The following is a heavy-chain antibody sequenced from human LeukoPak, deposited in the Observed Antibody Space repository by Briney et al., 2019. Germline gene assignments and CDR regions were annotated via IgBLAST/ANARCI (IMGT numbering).Heavy chain of an antibody. V-gene: IGHV4-61*02. D-gene: IGHD3-10*01. CDR1: GGSISSGSYY. CDR3: AANSADYNTLGSSYKV. CDR2: IYYSGST. J-gene: IGHJ4*02. Sequence: SQTLSLTCTVSGGSISSGSYYWSWIRQPAGKGLEWIGSIYYSGSTYYNPSLKNRVTISLDTSKNQFSLKLNSVTAADTAVFYCAANSADYNTLGSSYKVWGQGTLVTVSS.